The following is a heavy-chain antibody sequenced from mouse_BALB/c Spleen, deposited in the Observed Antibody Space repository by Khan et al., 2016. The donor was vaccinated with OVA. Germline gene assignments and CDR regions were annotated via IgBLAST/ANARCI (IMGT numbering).Heavy chain of an antibody. D-gene: IGHD2-4*01. CDR1: GFSLSTSGLG. J-gene: IGHJ3*01. CDR2: IYWDDAK. Sequence: QVPLKESGPGILQPSQTLSLTCSFSGFSLSTSGLGVSWIRQPSGQGLEWLAHIYWDDAKRYNPSLKTRLTISKDTSRNQVFLKITSVGTADTATYYCVRNLYDYDPWFAYWGQGTLVTVSA. CDR3: VRNLYDYDPWFAY. V-gene: IGHV8-12*01.